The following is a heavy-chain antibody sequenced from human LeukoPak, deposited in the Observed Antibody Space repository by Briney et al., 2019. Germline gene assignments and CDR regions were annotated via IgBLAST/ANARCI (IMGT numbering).Heavy chain of an antibody. V-gene: IGHV3-64*01. CDR1: GFIFSSYA. Sequence: GSLRLSCAASGFIFSSYAMHWVRQAPGKGLEYVSAISSNGGSTYYANSVKGRFTISRDNSKNTLYLQMGSLRAEDMAVYYCAGLDRESVLLWFGELRYWGQGTLVTVSS. CDR2: ISSNGGST. CDR3: AGLDRESVLLWFGELRY. D-gene: IGHD3-10*01. J-gene: IGHJ4*02.